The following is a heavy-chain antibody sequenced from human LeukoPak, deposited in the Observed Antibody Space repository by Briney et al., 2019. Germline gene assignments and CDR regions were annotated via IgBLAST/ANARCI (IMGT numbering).Heavy chain of an antibody. J-gene: IGHJ4*02. CDR3: ATYRQVLLPFES. D-gene: IGHD2-8*02. CDR1: GFTFSSYS. Sequence: GSLRLSCAASGFTFSSYSMNWVRQAPGKGLEWVSAISGTGGSTYYADSVKGRFTISRGNSKNTLYLQMNSLRAEDTAVYYCATYRQVLLPFESWGQGTLVTVSS. V-gene: IGHV3-23*01. CDR2: ISGTGGST.